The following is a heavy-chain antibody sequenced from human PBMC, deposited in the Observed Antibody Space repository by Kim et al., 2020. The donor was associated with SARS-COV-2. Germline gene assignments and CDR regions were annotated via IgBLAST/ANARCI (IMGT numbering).Heavy chain of an antibody. D-gene: IGHD6-19*01. CDR2: ISSSSTYI. V-gene: IGHV3-21*01. CDR3: ASFGGWEPPPLGFAP. CDR1: GFTFSSYS. Sequence: GGSLRLSCVASGFTFSSYSVNWVRQAPGKGLEWVSSISSSSTYIYYADSVKGRFTISRDNAKNSLYLQMNSLRGDDTAVYYCASFGGWEPPPLGFAPWGQGTLVTVSS. J-gene: IGHJ5*02.